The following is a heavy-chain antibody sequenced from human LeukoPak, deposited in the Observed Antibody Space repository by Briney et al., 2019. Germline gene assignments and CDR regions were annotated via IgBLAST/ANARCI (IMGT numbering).Heavy chain of an antibody. J-gene: IGHJ6*02. CDR1: GGSISNYY. Sequence: SETLSLTCTVFGGSISNYYWSWIRQPAGKGLEWIGRIYTSGCTNYNPSLKSRVTMSVDTSKNQCSLKLSSVTAADTAVYYCAREAYCSSTSCYLYYYGMDVWGQGTTVTVSS. D-gene: IGHD2-2*01. CDR3: AREAYCSSTSCYLYYYGMDV. CDR2: IYTSGCT. V-gene: IGHV4-4*07.